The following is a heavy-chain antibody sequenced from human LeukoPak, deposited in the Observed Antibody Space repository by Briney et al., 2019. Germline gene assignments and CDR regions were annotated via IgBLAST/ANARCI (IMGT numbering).Heavy chain of an antibody. V-gene: IGHV3-7*03. CDR2: IQHDGSEN. CDR1: GFTFSSYW. CDR3: ARRSGIAVAGAFDY. Sequence: GGSLRLSCAASGFTFSSYWMTWVRQAPGKGLEWVANIQHDGSENYYVDSVKGRFTISRDNSKNTLYLQMNSLRAEDTAVYYCARRSGIAVAGAFDYWGQGTLVTVSS. J-gene: IGHJ4*02. D-gene: IGHD6-19*01.